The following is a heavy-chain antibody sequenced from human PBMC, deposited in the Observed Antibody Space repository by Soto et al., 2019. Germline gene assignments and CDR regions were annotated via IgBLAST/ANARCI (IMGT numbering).Heavy chain of an antibody. J-gene: IGHJ4*02. Sequence: PSETLSLTCTVSGGSINGNNYYWAWIRHPPGKGLAWIASIYYDGSTYYNPSLKSRVSISVDTSKNHFSLKLSSATAADTAVYYCAKVVVAATRHTDFDSWGQGTLVTVSS. V-gene: IGHV4-39*02. CDR2: IYYDGST. CDR1: GGSINGNNYY. D-gene: IGHD2-15*01. CDR3: AKVVVAATRHTDFDS.